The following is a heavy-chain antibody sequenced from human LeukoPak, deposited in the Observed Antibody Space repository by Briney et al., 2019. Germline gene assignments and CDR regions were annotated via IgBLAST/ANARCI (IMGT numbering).Heavy chain of an antibody. CDR2: ISGSGGST. Sequence: GGSLRLSCAASGFTFSSYAMSWVRQAPGKGLEWVSAISGSGGSTYYADSVKGRFTISRDNSKNTLYLQMNSLRAEDTAVYYCAKAALDCSSTSCYFAFDIWGQGTMVIVTS. V-gene: IGHV3-23*01. J-gene: IGHJ3*02. CDR3: AKAALDCSSTSCYFAFDI. CDR1: GFTFSSYA. D-gene: IGHD2-2*01.